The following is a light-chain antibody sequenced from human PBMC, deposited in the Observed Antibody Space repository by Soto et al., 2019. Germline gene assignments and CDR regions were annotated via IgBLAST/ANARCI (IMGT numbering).Light chain of an antibody. CDR1: QDINKW. V-gene: IGKV1-5*03. CDR2: KAS. CDR3: QHYNSYSEA. J-gene: IGKJ1*01. Sequence: DIQMTQSPSSVSASVGDRVTSTCRASQDINKWLAWYQQKPGKAPKLLIYKASTLKSGVPSRFSGSGSGTEFTLTISSLQPDDFATYYCQHYNSYSEAFGQGTKVDIK.